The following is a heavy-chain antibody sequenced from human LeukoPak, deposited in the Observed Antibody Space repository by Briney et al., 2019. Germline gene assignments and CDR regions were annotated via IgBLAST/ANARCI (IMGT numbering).Heavy chain of an antibody. CDR1: GGSISSYY. Sequence: SETLSLTCTVSGGSISSYYWSWIRQPAGKGLEWIGRIYSSGSTNYNPSLKSRVTISVDTSKNQFSLKLSSVTAADTAVYYCARETSQKGAHYMDVWGKGTTVTISS. J-gene: IGHJ6*03. CDR2: IYSSGST. V-gene: IGHV4-4*07. CDR3: ARETSQKGAHYMDV. D-gene: IGHD3-16*01.